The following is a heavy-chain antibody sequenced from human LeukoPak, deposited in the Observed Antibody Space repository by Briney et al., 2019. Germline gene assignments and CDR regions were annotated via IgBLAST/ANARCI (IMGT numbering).Heavy chain of an antibody. J-gene: IGHJ4*02. V-gene: IGHV4-34*01. Sequence: SETLSLTCAVYGGSFSGYYWSWIRQPPGKGLEWIGEINHSGSTNYSPSLKSRATISVDTSKNQFSLKLSSVTAADTAVYYCARGPGQWLVLDYWGQGTLVTVSS. CDR3: ARGPGQWLVLDY. D-gene: IGHD6-19*01. CDR1: GGSFSGYY. CDR2: INHSGST.